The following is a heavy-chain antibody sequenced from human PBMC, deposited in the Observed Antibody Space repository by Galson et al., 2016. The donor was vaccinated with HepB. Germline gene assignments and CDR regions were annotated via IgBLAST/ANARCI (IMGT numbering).Heavy chain of an antibody. Sequence: SEPLSLTCAVSGASITSSHWWSWVRQPPGKGLEWIGEIFPSGSTNYIPALRSRVSISLDKSENQFSLKMTSVTAADTAVYHCARQDLWSIEYWGQGILVTVSS. CDR1: GASITSSHW. D-gene: IGHD2-21*01. CDR3: ARQDLWSIEY. V-gene: IGHV4-4*02. CDR2: IFPSGST. J-gene: IGHJ4*02.